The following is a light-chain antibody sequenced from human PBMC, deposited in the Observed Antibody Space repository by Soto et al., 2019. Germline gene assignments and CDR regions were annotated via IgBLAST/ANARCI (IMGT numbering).Light chain of an antibody. Sequence: QSALTQPPSASGSPGQSVTISCTGTSGDVGGYNYVSWYQQHPGKAPKLMIYEVSKRPSGVPDRFSGPKSGNTASLTVSGLQAEDEADYYCSSYAGSNNPYVFGTGTKVTVL. CDR3: SSYAGSNNPYV. CDR2: EVS. J-gene: IGLJ1*01. CDR1: SGDVGGYNY. V-gene: IGLV2-8*01.